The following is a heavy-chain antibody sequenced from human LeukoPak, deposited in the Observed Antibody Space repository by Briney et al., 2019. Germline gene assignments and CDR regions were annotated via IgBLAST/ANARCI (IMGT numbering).Heavy chain of an antibody. J-gene: IGHJ4*02. CDR2: ISGSGGNT. Sequence: GGSLRLSCAASGFTFSSYTMSWVRQAPGKGLEWVSAISGSGGNTYYADSVKGRFTISRDNSKNTLYLQMNSLRAEDTAVYYCARDQGCSSTSCYSLFFHYWGQGTLVTVSS. V-gene: IGHV3-23*01. CDR3: ARDQGCSSTSCYSLFFHY. CDR1: GFTFSSYT. D-gene: IGHD2-2*01.